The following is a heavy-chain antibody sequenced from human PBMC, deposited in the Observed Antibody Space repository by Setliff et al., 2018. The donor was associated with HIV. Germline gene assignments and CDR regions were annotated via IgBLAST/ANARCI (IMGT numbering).Heavy chain of an antibody. Sequence: PGGSLRLSCEASGFTFSGYWMHWVRQAPGKELVWVSRINSDGSSISYADSVKGRFTISRDNAKNTVYLQMNSLRVEDTAIYYCAKTQTVITVYGPFDSWGQGTPVTVSS. D-gene: IGHD4-4*01. CDR2: INSDGSSI. CDR1: GFTFSGYW. J-gene: IGHJ4*02. CDR3: AKTQTVITVYGPFDS. V-gene: IGHV3-74*01.